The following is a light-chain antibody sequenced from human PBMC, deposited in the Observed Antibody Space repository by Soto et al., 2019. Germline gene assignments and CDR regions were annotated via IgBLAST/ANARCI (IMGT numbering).Light chain of an antibody. V-gene: IGKV3-11*01. CDR2: DVS. Sequence: PGERGTLSFRASESVTNYLAWYQQKPGQAPRLLVYDVSNRATGIPARFSGGGSGTDFTLTISNLEPEDFAVYYCQQRSDWPWTFGQGTKVDIK. CDR3: QQRSDWPWT. J-gene: IGKJ1*01. CDR1: ESVTNY.